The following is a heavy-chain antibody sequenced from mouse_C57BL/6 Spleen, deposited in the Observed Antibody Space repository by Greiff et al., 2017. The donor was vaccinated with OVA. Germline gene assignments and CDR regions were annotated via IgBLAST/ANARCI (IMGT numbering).Heavy chain of an antibody. D-gene: IGHD2-1*01. CDR3: ARYGNWYFDV. CDR1: GYAFSSSW. V-gene: IGHV1-82*01. J-gene: IGHJ1*03. CDR2: IYPGDGDT. Sequence: ESGPELVKPGASVKISCKASGYAFSSSWMNWVKQRPGKGLEWIGRIYPGDGDTNYNGKFKGKATLTADKSSSTAYMQLSSLTSEDSAVYFCARYGNWYFDVWGTGTTVTVST.